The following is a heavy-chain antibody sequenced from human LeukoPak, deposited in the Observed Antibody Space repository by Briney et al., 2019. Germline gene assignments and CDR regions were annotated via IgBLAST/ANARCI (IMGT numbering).Heavy chain of an antibody. CDR3: AKDIWSGLYYYMDV. V-gene: IGHV3-23*01. CDR1: GFTFSSYG. J-gene: IGHJ6*03. CDR2: ISGSGGST. D-gene: IGHD3-10*01. Sequence: GGSLRLSCAASGFTFSSYGMSWVRQAPGKGLEWVSAISGSGGSTYYADPVKGRFTISRDNSKNTLYLQMNSLRAEDTALYYCAKDIWSGLYYYMDVWGKGTTVTISS.